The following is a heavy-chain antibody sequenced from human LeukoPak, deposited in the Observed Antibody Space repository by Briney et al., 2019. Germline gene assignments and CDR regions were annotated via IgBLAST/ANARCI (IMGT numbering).Heavy chain of an antibody. CDR2: IIPIFGTA. J-gene: IGHJ4*02. Sequence: SVKVSCKASGGTFSSYAISWVRQAPGQGLEWMGGIIPIFGTANYAQKFQGRVTITTDESTSTAYMELSSLRSEDTAVYFCVRASLLRGLVGYYFDSWGQGTPVTVFS. V-gene: IGHV1-69*05. D-gene: IGHD3-16*02. CDR3: VRASLLRGLVGYYFDS. CDR1: GGTFSSYA.